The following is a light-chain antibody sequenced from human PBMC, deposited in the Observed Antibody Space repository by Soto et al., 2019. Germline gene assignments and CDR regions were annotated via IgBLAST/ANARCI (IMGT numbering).Light chain of an antibody. J-gene: IGKJ5*01. CDR1: QTINSY. V-gene: IGKV3-11*01. Sequence: EIVLTQSPATLSLSPGERATLSCRASQTINSYLAWYQQKPGQAPRLLIYDASNRATGIPARFSGSVSGTDFTLTISSLEPEDFAVYYCQQRSNWPPSITFGQGTRLEIK. CDR3: QQRSNWPPSIT. CDR2: DAS.